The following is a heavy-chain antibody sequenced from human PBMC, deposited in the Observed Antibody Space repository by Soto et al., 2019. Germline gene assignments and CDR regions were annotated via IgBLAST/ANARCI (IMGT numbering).Heavy chain of an antibody. Sequence: QVQLVKSGGGVVQPGRSLRLSCAASGFTFTNYGMHWVRQAPGKGLEWVAVIWYDGSNKYYADSVKGRFTISRDNSKNTLYLQINSLGADDTAVYYFARESSAHDAFDIWGQGTMVTVSS. D-gene: IGHD3-3*01. CDR1: GFTFTNYG. CDR2: IWYDGSNK. CDR3: ARESSAHDAFDI. J-gene: IGHJ3*02. V-gene: IGHV3-33*01.